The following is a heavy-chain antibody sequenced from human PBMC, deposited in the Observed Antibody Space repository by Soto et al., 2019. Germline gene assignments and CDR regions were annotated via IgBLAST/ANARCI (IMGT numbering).Heavy chain of an antibody. Sequence: SEALSLTSAVYGASFTGYFWSWIRQPPGEGLEWIGAFNGSGSTNYNPSVKSLATIELDTAKDQIALKLTAVPAAHTAVYYCATYNCNWTTHYFDYWGPGSSGPVSS. J-gene: IGHJ4*02. V-gene: IGHV4-34*01. CDR2: FNGSGST. D-gene: IGHD1-7*01. CDR3: ATYNCNWTTHYFDY. CDR1: GASFTGYF.